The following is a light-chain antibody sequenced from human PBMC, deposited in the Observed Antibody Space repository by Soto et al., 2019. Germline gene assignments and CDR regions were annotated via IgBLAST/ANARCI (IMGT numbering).Light chain of an antibody. CDR3: AAWDASLNGYV. Sequence: VLTQPPSASGTPGQRVTISCSGSSSNIGSKTVNWYQQLPGTVPKLLIYNSYQRPSGVPDRFSGSKSGTSASLAISGLQSEDEADYYCAAWDASLNGYVFVAGTKVTVL. CDR2: NSY. CDR1: SSNIGSKT. J-gene: IGLJ1*01. V-gene: IGLV1-44*01.